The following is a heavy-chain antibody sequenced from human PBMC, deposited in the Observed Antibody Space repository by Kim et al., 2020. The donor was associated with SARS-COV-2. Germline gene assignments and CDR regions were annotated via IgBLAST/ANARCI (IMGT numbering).Heavy chain of an antibody. CDR2: IFFSGIT. V-gene: IGHV4-61*01. Sequence: SETLSLICAVSGGSVRSGSNWWSWIRQPPGKGLEWIGSIFFSGITKYNPSLRGRVTMSLDTSTNHFSLNLGSVTAADTAFYYCATYNDHLTIFDDWGQGT. CDR1: GGSVRSGSNW. J-gene: IGHJ4*02. D-gene: IGHD1-1*01. CDR3: ATYNDHLTIFDD.